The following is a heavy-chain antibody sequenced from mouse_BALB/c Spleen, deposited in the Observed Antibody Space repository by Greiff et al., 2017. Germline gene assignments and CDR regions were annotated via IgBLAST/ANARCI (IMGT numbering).Heavy chain of an antibody. CDR3: ARNDYGYAMDY. J-gene: IGHJ4*01. V-gene: IGHV1-7*01. CDR2: INPSTGYT. Sequence: QVQLQQSGAELAKPGAPVKMSCKASGYTFTSYWMHWVKQRPGQGLEWIGYINPSTGYTEYNQKFKDKATLTADKSSSTAYMQLSSLTSEDSAVYYCARNDYGYAMDYWGQGTSVTVSS. D-gene: IGHD2-4*01. CDR1: GYTFTSYW.